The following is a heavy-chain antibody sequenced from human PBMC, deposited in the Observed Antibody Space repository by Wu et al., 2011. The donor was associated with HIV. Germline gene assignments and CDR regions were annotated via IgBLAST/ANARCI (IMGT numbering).Heavy chain of an antibody. D-gene: IGHD2-15*01. V-gene: IGHV1-2*02. J-gene: IGHJ3*02. CDR3: ARRCSGGTCSDAFDT. Sequence: QVQLVRSGAEVKKPGASVKVSCKASGYTFIGYYMHWVRQAPGQGLEWMGWINPNSGGTSFAQKFQGRVTMARDTSISTAYMELSSLRSDDTAVYYCARRCSGGTCSDAFDTWGQGTMVTVSS. CDR2: INPNSGGT. CDR1: GYTFIGYY.